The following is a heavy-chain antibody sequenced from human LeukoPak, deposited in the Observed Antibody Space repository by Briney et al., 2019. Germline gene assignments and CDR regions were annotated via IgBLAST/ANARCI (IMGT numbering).Heavy chain of an antibody. Sequence: GSLRLSCAASGFTVSSNYMSWVRQAPGKGLEWVSVIYSGGSTYYADSVKGRFTISRDNSKNTLYLQMNSLRAEDTAVYYCASLIRYNWNYGHWGQGTLVTVSS. CDR3: ASLIRYNWNYGH. J-gene: IGHJ4*02. CDR1: GFTVSSNY. CDR2: IYSGGST. V-gene: IGHV3-66*01. D-gene: IGHD1-7*01.